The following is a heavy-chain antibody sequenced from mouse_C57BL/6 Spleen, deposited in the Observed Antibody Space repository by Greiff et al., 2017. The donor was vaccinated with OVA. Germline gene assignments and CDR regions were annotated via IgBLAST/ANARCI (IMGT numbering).Heavy chain of an antibody. D-gene: IGHD2-3*01. CDR3: ARTGDGYFYWYFDV. V-gene: IGHV1-55*01. Sequence: QVQLQQPGAELVKPGASVKMSCKASGYTFTSYWITWVKQRPGQGLEWIGDNYPGSGSTNYNEKFKSKATLTVDTSSSTAYMQLSSLTSEDSAVYYCARTGDGYFYWYFDVWGTGTTVTVSS. CDR2: NYPGSGST. CDR1: GYTFTSYW. J-gene: IGHJ1*03.